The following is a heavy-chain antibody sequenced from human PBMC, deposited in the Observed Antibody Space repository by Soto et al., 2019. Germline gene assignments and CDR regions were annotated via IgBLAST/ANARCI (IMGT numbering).Heavy chain of an antibody. CDR3: ARELSYVSGGHLHYGMDV. J-gene: IGHJ6*02. D-gene: IGHD3-16*01. Sequence: GGALRRSCVISGVSLSDHYMSWIHQAPGKGLAIVAHMSGSGSSEDDGDSVKGRFSIFRENSKSLLFLQMCLLRAEDTAGYYCARELSYVSGGHLHYGMDVLGPGTAVTVSS. V-gene: IGHV3-11*01. CDR2: MSGSGSSE. CDR1: GVSLSDHY.